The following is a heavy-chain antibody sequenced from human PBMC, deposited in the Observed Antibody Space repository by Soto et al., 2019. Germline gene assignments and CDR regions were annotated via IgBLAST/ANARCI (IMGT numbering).Heavy chain of an antibody. D-gene: IGHD5-12*01. J-gene: IGHJ3*02. CDR3: AKDKPGGYSSNDAYDI. CDR1: GVPITSYY. V-gene: IGHV4-59*01. Sequence: SETLSLTCTVSGVPITSYYRSWIRQPPGKGLEWIGYIGYTGDTKYNPSLKSRATMSLDTSKNQFSLKLTSVIAADSAVYYCAKDKPGGYSSNDAYDIWGQGTMVTV. CDR2: IGYTGDT.